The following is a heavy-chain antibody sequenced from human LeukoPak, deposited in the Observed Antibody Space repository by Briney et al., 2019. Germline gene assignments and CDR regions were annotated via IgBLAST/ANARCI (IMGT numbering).Heavy chain of an antibody. CDR1: GFTFSSYS. CDR2: ISSSSSYI. J-gene: IGHJ3*02. CDR3: ARDRLGCSSTSCYSGAFDI. Sequence: GGSLRLSCAASGFTFSSYSMNWVRQAPGKGLEWVSSISSSSSYIYYADSVKGRFTISRDNAKNSLYLQMNSLRAEDRAVYYCARDRLGCSSTSCYSGAFDIWGQGTMVTVSS. V-gene: IGHV3-21*01. D-gene: IGHD2-2*01.